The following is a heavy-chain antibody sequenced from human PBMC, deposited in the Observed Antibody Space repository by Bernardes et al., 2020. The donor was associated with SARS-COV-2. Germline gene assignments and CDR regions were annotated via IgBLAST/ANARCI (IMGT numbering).Heavy chain of an antibody. J-gene: IGHJ4*02. CDR2: ISGGGANT. CDR3: AKDGGGWYTAGWYYFDY. V-gene: IGHV3-23*01. CDR1: GFTFTNFA. Sequence: GGSLRLSCATSGFTFTNFAMNWVRQAPGKGLEWVSSISGGGANTYYAHSVKGRFTISRDNSKNTVYLQMNSLGADDTAVYYCAKDGGGWYTAGWYYFDYWGQGTLVTVSS. D-gene: IGHD6-19*01.